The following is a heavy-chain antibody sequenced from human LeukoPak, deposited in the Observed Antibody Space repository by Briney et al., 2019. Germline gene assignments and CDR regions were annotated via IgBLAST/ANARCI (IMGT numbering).Heavy chain of an antibody. CDR3: AAGGYYYDSSGYSGFDAVDI. CDR2: IYPGDSGT. J-gene: IGHJ3*02. V-gene: IGHV5-51*01. D-gene: IGHD3-22*01. Sequence: GESLKISCKGSGYSFTSYWIGWVRQMPGKGLGWMGIIYPGDSGTRYSPSFQGQVTISADKSISTAYLQWSSLKASDTAMYYCAAGGYYYDSSGYSGFDAVDIWGQGTMVTVSS. CDR1: GYSFTSYW.